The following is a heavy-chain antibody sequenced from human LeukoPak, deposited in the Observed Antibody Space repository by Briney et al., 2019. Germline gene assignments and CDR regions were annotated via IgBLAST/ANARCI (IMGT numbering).Heavy chain of an antibody. CDR2: IIPIFGIA. Sequence: SVKVSCKASGGTFSSYAISWVRQAPGQGLEWTGRIIPIFGIANYAQKFQGRVTITADKSTSTAYMELSSLRSADTAVYYCARDYSNYGFDPWGQGTLVTVSS. CDR1: GGTFSSYA. V-gene: IGHV1-69*04. CDR3: ARDYSNYGFDP. D-gene: IGHD4-11*01. J-gene: IGHJ5*02.